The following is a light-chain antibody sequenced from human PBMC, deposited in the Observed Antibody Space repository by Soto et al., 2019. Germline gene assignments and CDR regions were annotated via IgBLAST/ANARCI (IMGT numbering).Light chain of an antibody. J-gene: IGKJ1*01. V-gene: IGKV3-20*01. CDR1: QSVSSSY. Sequence: EIVLTQSPGTLSLSPGERVTLSCRASQSVSSSYLAWYQQKPGQAPRLLIYVASTRATGIPDRFSGSGSGTDFTLTISRLEPEDFAVYYCQQYGSSSTWTFGQGTKVEIK. CDR2: VAS. CDR3: QQYGSSSTWT.